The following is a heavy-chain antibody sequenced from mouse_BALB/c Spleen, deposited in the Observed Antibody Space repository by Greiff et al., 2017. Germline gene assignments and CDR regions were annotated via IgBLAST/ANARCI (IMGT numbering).Heavy chain of an antibody. CDR2: INPGSGGT. J-gene: IGHJ2*01. CDR3: ARGPAFGY. V-gene: IGHV1-54*01. Sequence: VQLQQSGAELVRPGTSVKVSCKASGYAFTNYLIEWVKQRPGQGLEWIGVINPGSGGTNYNEKFKGKATLTADKYSSTAYMQLSSLTSDDSAVYFCARGPAFGYWGQGTTLTVSS. CDR1: GYAFTNYL.